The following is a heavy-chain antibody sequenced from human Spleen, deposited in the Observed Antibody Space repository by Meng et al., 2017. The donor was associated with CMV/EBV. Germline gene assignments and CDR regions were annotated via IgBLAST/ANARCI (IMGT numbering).Heavy chain of an antibody. D-gene: IGHD4-23*01. CDR1: FSFNSYT. CDR3: AKVGDYGGKGTRFYFDH. Sequence: FSFNSYTMHWVRQSPGKGLEWVALISDDGTNKFYADSVKGRFTISRDNSRNTLWLQINSPSGQDTAVYYCAKVGDYGGKGTRFYFDHWGQGTLVTVSS. V-gene: IGHV3-30-3*02. J-gene: IGHJ4*02. CDR2: ISDDGTNK.